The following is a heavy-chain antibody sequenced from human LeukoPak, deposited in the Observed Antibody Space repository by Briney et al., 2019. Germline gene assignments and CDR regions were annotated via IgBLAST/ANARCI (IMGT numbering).Heavy chain of an antibody. J-gene: IGHJ4*02. CDR3: ASRIAAAGAGPYFDY. Sequence: SGTLSLTCAVSGGSIGSSNWWSWVRQPPGKGREWSGEIYHSGSTNYNPSLKSRVTISVDKSKNQFSLKLTSVTAADTAVYYCASRIAAAGAGPYFDYWGQGTLVTVSS. V-gene: IGHV4-4*02. D-gene: IGHD6-13*01. CDR2: IYHSGST. CDR1: GGSIGSSNW.